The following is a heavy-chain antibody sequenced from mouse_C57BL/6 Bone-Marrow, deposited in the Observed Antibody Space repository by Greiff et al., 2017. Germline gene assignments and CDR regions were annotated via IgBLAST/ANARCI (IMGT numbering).Heavy chain of an antibody. CDR3: TRDDGYYEGWFAY. V-gene: IGHV14-4*01. D-gene: IGHD2-3*01. CDR1: GFNIKDDY. Sequence: EVKLVESGAELVRPGASVKLSCTASGFNIKDDYMHWVKQRTEQGLEWIGWIDPENGDTEYASKFQGKATITADTSSNTAYLQLSSLTSEDTAVYYCTRDDGYYEGWFAYWGQGTLVTVSA. CDR2: IDPENGDT. J-gene: IGHJ3*01.